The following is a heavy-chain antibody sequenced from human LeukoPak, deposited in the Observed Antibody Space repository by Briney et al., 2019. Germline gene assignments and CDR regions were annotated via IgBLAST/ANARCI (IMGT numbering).Heavy chain of an antibody. J-gene: IGHJ5*02. V-gene: IGHV1-69*04. CDR1: GGTFSSYA. Sequence: ASVKVSCKASGGTFSSYAISWVRQAPGQGLEWMGRIIPILGIANYAQKFQGRVTITADKSTSTAYMELSRLRSDDTAVYFCARDLDIVVVPAAMRGVNWFDPWGQGTLVTVSS. D-gene: IGHD2-2*03. CDR3: ARDLDIVVVPAAMRGVNWFDP. CDR2: IIPILGIA.